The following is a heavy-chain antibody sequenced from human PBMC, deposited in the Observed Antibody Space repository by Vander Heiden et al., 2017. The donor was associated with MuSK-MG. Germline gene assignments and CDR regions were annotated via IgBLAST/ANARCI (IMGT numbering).Heavy chain of an antibody. J-gene: IGHJ4*02. CDR2: INPNSGGT. D-gene: IGHD3-16*02. CDR1: GYTFTGYY. CDR3: ASGPISPWGELSCIDY. Sequence: QVQLVQSGAEVKKPGASVKVSCKASGYTFTGYYMHWVRQAPGQGLEWMGWINPNSGGTNYAQKLQGRVTMTRDTSISTAYMELSRLRSDDTAVYYCASGPISPWGELSCIDYWGQGTLVTVSS. V-gene: IGHV1-2*02.